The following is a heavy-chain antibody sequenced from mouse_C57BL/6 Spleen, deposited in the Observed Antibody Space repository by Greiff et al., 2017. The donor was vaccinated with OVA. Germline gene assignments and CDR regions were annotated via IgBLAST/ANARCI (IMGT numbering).Heavy chain of an antibody. CDR3: ARHRHYGSFDY. J-gene: IGHJ2*01. CDR2: ISGGGGNT. Sequence: EVKVVESGGGLVKPGGSLKLSCAASGFTFSSYTMSWVRQTPEKRLEWVATISGGGGNTYYPDSVKGRFTISRDNAKNTLYLQMSSLRSEDTALYYCARHRHYGSFDYWGQGTTLTVSS. CDR1: GFTFSSYT. V-gene: IGHV5-9*01. D-gene: IGHD1-1*01.